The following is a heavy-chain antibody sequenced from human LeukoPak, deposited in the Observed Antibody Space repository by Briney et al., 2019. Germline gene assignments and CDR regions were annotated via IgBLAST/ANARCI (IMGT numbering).Heavy chain of an antibody. D-gene: IGHD1-26*01. CDR2: ISGSGGST. CDR1: GFTFSSYA. J-gene: IGHJ4*02. CDR3: AKDHRASIVGATPYFDY. V-gene: IGHV3-23*01. Sequence: GGSLRRSCAASGFTFSSYAMSWVRQAPGKGLEWVSAISGSGGSTYYADSVKGRFTISRDNSKNTLYLQMNSLRAEDTAVYCCAKDHRASIVGATPYFDYWGQGALVTVSS.